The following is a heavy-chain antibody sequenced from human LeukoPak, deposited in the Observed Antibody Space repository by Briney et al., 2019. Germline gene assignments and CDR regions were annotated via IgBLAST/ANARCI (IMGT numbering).Heavy chain of an antibody. V-gene: IGHV1-69*05. Sequence: SVKVSCKASGGTFSSYAISWVRQAPGQGLEWMGGIIPIFGTANYAQKFQGRVTITTDESTSTAYMELSSLKSEDTAVYYCASTPNRYSGYVEFDYWGQGTLVTVSS. CDR3: ASTPNRYSGYVEFDY. CDR2: IIPIFGTA. D-gene: IGHD5-12*01. CDR1: GGTFSSYA. J-gene: IGHJ4*02.